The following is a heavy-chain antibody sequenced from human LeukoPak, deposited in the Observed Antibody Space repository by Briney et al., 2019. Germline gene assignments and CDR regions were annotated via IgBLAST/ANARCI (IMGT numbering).Heavy chain of an antibody. CDR1: GFTFSSYA. D-gene: IGHD4-17*01. J-gene: IGHJ6*01. CDR3: ARDQGKGKLRTTSLMDV. Sequence: GGSLRLFCAASGFTFSSYAMHWVRQAPGKGLEWVAVISYDGSNKYYADSVKGRFTISRDNSKNTLYLQMNSLRAEDTAVYYCARDQGKGKLRTTSLMDVWGKGTTVTVSS. V-gene: IGHV3-30*04. CDR2: ISYDGSNK.